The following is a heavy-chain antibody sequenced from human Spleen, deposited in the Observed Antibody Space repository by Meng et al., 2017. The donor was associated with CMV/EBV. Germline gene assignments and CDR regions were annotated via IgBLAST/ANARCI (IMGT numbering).Heavy chain of an antibody. CDR3: ARDGRSGYYEVWFDP. Sequence: GESLKISCAASGFTFSNAWMGWVRQAPGKGLEWVSVIYSGGSTYYADSMKGRFTISRDNSKNTLYLQMNSLRAEDTAVYYCARDGRSGYYEVWFDPWGQGTLVTVSS. V-gene: IGHV3-53*01. D-gene: IGHD3-3*01. CDR2: IYSGGST. CDR1: GFTFSNAW. J-gene: IGHJ5*02.